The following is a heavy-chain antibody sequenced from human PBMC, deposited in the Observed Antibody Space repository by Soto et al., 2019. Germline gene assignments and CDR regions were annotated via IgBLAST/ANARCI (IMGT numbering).Heavy chain of an antibody. CDR3: ARQRSPDYYMDV. Sequence: QLQLQESGPGLVKPSETPSLTCIVSGASVSDITYYWGWIRQAPGKALEWIGSVHYGGNTFYNPSLRSRLTVSVDTSNNQFSLKLTSVTAADTAVYFCARQRSPDYYMDVWGKGTTVTVSS. V-gene: IGHV4-39*01. J-gene: IGHJ6*03. CDR1: GASVSDITYY. D-gene: IGHD4-17*01. CDR2: VHYGGNT.